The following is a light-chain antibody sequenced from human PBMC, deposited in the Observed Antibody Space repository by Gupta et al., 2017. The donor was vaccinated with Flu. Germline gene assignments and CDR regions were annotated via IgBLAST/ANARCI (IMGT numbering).Light chain of an antibody. CDR1: ALPKKY. Sequence: SSELTQPPSVSVSPGQTARITCSGDALPKKYGYWYQQKSGQAPVLVIYEDSKRPSGIPERLSGSSSGTMATLTISGALVEDEAYYYCYSPDRSGNPGFGGGTKLTVL. CDR2: EDS. V-gene: IGLV3-10*01. J-gene: IGLJ2*01. CDR3: YSPDRSGNPG.